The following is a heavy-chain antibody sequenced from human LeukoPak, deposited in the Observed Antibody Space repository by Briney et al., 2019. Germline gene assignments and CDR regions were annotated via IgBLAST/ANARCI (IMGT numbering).Heavy chain of an antibody. CDR3: AGDLDGGGYYFDY. V-gene: IGHV1-69*04. CDR2: IIPILGIA. CDR1: GGTFSSYA. D-gene: IGHD4-23*01. Sequence: SVKVSCKASGGTFSSYAISWVRQAPGQGLEWMGRIIPILGIANYAQKFQGRVTITADKSTSTAYMELSSLRSEDTAVYYCAGDLDGGGYYFDYWGQGTLVTVSS. J-gene: IGHJ4*02.